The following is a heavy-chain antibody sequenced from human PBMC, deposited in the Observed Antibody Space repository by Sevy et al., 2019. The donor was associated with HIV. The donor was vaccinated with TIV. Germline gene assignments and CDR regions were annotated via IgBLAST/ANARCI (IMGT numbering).Heavy chain of an antibody. CDR2: IYSGGST. CDR1: GFTVSSNY. V-gene: IGHV3-53*01. CDR3: AALSTPGIAAAGRDLDY. Sequence: GGSLRLSCAASGFTVSSNYMSWVRQAPGKGLEWVSVIYSGGSTYYADSVKGRFTISRDNSKNTQYLQMNSLRAEDTAVYYCAALSTPGIAAAGRDLDYWGQGTLVTVSS. D-gene: IGHD6-13*01. J-gene: IGHJ4*02.